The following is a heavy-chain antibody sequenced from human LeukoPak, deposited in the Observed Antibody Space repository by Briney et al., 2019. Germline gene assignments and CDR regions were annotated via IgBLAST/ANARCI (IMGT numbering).Heavy chain of an antibody. Sequence: SVTVSCTASGGTFSSYAISWVRQAPGQGLEWMGGIIPIFGTANYAQKFQGRVTITADESTSTAYMEPSSLRSEDTAVYYCARSSQFIAVAGTGFDYWGQGTLVTVSS. CDR2: IIPIFGTA. V-gene: IGHV1-69*01. CDR3: ARSSQFIAVAGTGFDY. J-gene: IGHJ4*02. CDR1: GGTFSSYA. D-gene: IGHD6-19*01.